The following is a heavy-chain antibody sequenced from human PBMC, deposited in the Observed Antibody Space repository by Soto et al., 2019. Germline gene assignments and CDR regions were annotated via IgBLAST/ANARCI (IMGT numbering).Heavy chain of an antibody. J-gene: IGHJ5*02. Sequence: GGSLRLSCAASGFTLSSSDMNWVRQAPGKGLEWVSSIISSDGGTYYADSVKGRFTISRDKTTNTLFLQMNSLRAEDTAVYYCATHRYGAFCIFWFDPWGQGTLVTVSS. CDR3: ATHRYGAFCIFWFDP. D-gene: IGHD2-21*01. CDR2: IISSDGGT. CDR1: GFTLSSSD. V-gene: IGHV3-23*01.